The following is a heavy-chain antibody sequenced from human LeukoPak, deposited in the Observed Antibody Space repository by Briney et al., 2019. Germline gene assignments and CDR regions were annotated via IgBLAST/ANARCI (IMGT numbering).Heavy chain of an antibody. CDR1: GFAFTDYY. V-gene: IGHV3-11*01. D-gene: IGHD5-24*01. J-gene: IGHJ4*02. CDR2: IGNGPSNI. CDR3: ARGGGDGYNYAFDY. Sequence: GGSLRLSCAASGFAFTDYYMSWIRQAPGKGLEWLSYIGNGPSNIYYADSVEGRFTISRDNAQNPLFLQMNGLRAEDTAVYYCARGGGDGYNYAFDYWGQGTLVTVSS.